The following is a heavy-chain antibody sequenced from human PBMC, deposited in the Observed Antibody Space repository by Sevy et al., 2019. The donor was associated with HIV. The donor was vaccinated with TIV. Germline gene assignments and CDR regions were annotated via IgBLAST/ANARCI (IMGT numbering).Heavy chain of an antibody. Sequence: GGSLRLSCAASGFTVSSNYMSWVRQAPGKGLEWVSIIFSGGGTYYADSVQWRFTISRDNSKNMVYLQMNSLRAEDTAVFYCARGATFYSDSSGRVLSVLGAFDIWGRGTMVTVSS. J-gene: IGHJ3*02. D-gene: IGHD3-22*01. CDR1: GFTVSSNY. CDR2: IFSGGGT. V-gene: IGHV3-53*01. CDR3: ARGATFYSDSSGRVLSVLGAFDI.